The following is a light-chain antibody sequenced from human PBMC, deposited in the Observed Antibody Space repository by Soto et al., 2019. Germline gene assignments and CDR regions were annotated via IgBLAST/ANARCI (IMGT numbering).Light chain of an antibody. CDR3: QQYNSHPIT. J-gene: IGKJ5*01. CDR2: QAA. V-gene: IGKV1-5*03. Sequence: DIQMTQSPSTLAASVGVRVTITCRASQRISNSLAWYQQKPGKAPKLLIYQAASLESGVPSRFSGSGSGTEFTLTISSLQPDDFATYYCQQYNSHPITFGQGTRLEIK. CDR1: QRISNS.